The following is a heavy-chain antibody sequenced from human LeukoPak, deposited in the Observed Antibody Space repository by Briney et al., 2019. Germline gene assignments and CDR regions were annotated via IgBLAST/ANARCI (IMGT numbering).Heavy chain of an antibody. CDR3: ARGRPPAAAFDAFDI. CDR2: IWYDGSNK. V-gene: IGHV3-33*08. D-gene: IGHD6-25*01. Sequence: PGGSLRLSCAASGFIFSNYGMNWVRQAPGKGLEWVAVIWYDGSNKYYADSVKGRFTISRDNSKNTLYLQMNSLRAEDTAVYYCARGRPPAAAFDAFDIWGQGTMVTVSS. CDR1: GFIFSNYG. J-gene: IGHJ3*02.